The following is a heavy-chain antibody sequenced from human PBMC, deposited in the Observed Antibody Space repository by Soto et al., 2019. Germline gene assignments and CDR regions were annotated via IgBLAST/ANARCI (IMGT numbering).Heavy chain of an antibody. J-gene: IGHJ4*02. CDR3: VRDSHGDY. Sequence: EVQLVESGGGLVQPGGSLRLSCAGSGFTFSNYWMHWVRQAPGKGLEWVSRIDHDGPTDYADAVRGRFTISRDNAENTLYLQKNSLRPEDTAVYYCVRDSHGDYWGQGTRVTVSS. CDR1: GFTFSNYW. V-gene: IGHV3-74*01. CDR2: IDHDGPT.